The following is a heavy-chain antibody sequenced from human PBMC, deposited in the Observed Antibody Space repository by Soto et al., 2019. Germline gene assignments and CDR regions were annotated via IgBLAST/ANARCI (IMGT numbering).Heavy chain of an antibody. J-gene: IGHJ4*02. CDR3: ARVDYYDSSGYQHRGYYFDY. V-gene: IGHV4-31*03. D-gene: IGHD3-22*01. Sequence: QVQLQESGPGLVKPSQTLSLTCTVSGGSISSGGYYWSWIRQHPGKGLEWIGYIYYSGSTYYNPSLKSRVTISVDTSKNQFSLKLSSVTAADTAVYYCARVDYYDSSGYQHRGYYFDYWGQGTLVTVSS. CDR1: GGSISSGGYY. CDR2: IYYSGST.